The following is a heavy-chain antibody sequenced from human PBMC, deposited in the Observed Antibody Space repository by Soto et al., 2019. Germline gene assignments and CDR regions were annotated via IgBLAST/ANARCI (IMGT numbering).Heavy chain of an antibody. V-gene: IGHV1-69*01. CDR1: GGTFGRYA. J-gene: IGHJ6*02. Sequence: QVQLVQSGAEVKKPGSSVKVSCKASGGTFGRYAVSWVRQAPGQGLEWMGGIIPIPGTANYAQKFQGRVTIAADESTSTAYMELSSPRSEDTAVYYCARSQGCSTSLEIYYYYYYGMDVWGLGTTVTVSS. CDR3: ARSQGCSTSLEIYYYYYYGMDV. CDR2: IIPIPGTA. D-gene: IGHD2-2*01.